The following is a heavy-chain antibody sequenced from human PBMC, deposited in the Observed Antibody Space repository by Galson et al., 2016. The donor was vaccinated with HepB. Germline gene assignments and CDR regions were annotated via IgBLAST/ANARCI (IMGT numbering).Heavy chain of an antibody. CDR2: IIPILDIA. J-gene: IGHJ4*02. V-gene: IGHV1-69*04. CDR1: GGTFSNYA. CDR3: ARGLGSGWFGVLNY. D-gene: IGHD6-19*01. Sequence: SVKVSCKASGGTFSNYAISWVRQAPGQGLEWVGRIIPILDIANYAQRFQGRVTITADKSTSTAYMELSSLRSEDTAVYYYARGLGSGWFGVLNYWGQGTLITVSS.